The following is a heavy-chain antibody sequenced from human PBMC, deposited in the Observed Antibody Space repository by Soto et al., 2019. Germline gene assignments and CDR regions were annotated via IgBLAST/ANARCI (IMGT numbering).Heavy chain of an antibody. CDR3: ARSRINYDYVWGSYRYPPNYFDY. CDR2: INYSGST. CDR1: GGSISSGDYY. Sequence: SETLSLTCTVSGGSISSGDYYWSWIRHPPGKGLEWIGYINYSGSTYYNPSLQSRVTISVDTSKNQFSLKLSSVTAADTAVYYCARSRINYDYVWGSYRYPPNYFDYWGQGTLVTVSS. V-gene: IGHV4-30-4*01. D-gene: IGHD3-16*02. J-gene: IGHJ4*02.